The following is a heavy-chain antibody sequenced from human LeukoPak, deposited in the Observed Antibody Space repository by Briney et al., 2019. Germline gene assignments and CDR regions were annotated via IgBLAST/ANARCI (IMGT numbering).Heavy chain of an antibody. D-gene: IGHD3-16*01. Sequence: ASVKVSRKASGGTFSSYAISWVRQAPGQGLEWMGGIIPIFGTANYAQKFQGRVTITADESTSTTYMELSSLRSEDTAVYYCTRGAGWLIDYWGQGILVTVSS. CDR2: IIPIFGTA. CDR3: TRGAGWLIDY. V-gene: IGHV1-69*01. CDR1: GGTFSSYA. J-gene: IGHJ4*02.